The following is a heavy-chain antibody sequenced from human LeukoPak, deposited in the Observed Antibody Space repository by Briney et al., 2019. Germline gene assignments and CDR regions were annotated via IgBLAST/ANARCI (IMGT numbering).Heavy chain of an antibody. V-gene: IGHV1-8*03. Sequence: ASVKVSCKASGYILTTYDIGWVRQATGQGLEWMGWLNPNSGNAGYAQKFQGRVTISRNTSISTAYMELSSLRSDDTAIYYCARRKFLGWFDPWGQGTLVTVSS. CDR2: LNPNSGNA. CDR3: ARRKFLGWFDP. CDR1: GYILTTYD. D-gene: IGHD7-27*01. J-gene: IGHJ5*02.